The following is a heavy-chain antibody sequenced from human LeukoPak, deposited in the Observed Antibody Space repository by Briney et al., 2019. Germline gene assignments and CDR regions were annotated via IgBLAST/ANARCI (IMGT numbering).Heavy chain of an antibody. J-gene: IGHJ6*03. V-gene: IGHV3-23*01. CDR2: ISGSDGST. D-gene: IGHD5-12*01. CDR3: AKTSGYIVDFYYYYMDV. Sequence: GGSLRLSCAVSGFTFNTYGMTWVRQAPGKGLEWVSGISGSDGSTYHADSVKGRFTISRDNSKNTLYLQMNSLRAEDTAVYFCAKTSGYIVDFYYYYMDVWGKGTTVTISS. CDR1: GFTFNTYG.